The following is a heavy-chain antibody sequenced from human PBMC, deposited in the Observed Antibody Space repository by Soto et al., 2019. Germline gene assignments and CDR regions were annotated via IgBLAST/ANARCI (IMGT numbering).Heavy chain of an antibody. Sequence: QVQLQESGPGLVKPSQTLSLTCTVSGDSISSGGYYWTWIRQPPGKGLEWIGYIYSSGSTYYNPSLKSRITISLDTSKNLFSLRLGSVTAADTAVYYCARDFPYCSGGSCYPTRGAFDIWGRGTMVTVSS. CDR1: GDSISSGGYY. D-gene: IGHD2-15*01. J-gene: IGHJ3*02. CDR2: IYSSGST. V-gene: IGHV4-31*03. CDR3: ARDFPYCSGGSCYPTRGAFDI.